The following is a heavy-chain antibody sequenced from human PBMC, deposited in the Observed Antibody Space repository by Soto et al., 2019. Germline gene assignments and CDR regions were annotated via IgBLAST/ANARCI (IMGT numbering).Heavy chain of an antibody. V-gene: IGHV3-74*01. D-gene: IGHD3-22*01. CDR3: ARDPYYDSSGYYPTY. CDR2: INRDGSST. CDR1: GFTFSSYW. Sequence: EVQLVESGGGLVQPGGSLRLSCAASGFTFSSYWMHWVRQAPGKGLVWVSRINRDGSSTSYADSVKGRFTISRDNAKNTLYLQMNSLRAEDTAVYYCARDPYYDSSGYYPTYWGQGTLVTVSS. J-gene: IGHJ4*02.